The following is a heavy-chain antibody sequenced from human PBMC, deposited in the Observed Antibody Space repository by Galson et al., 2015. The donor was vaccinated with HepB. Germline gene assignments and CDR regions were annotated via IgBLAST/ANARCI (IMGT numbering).Heavy chain of an antibody. CDR2: ISSSRTTI. J-gene: IGHJ5*02. Sequence: LRLSCAASGFTFSRFGMNWVRQAPGKGLEWVSYISSSRTTIYYADSVKGRFTISRDNAKNSLYLQMNSLRAEDTAVYYCARLTTMAAINWFDPWGQGTLVTVSS. CDR1: GFTFSRFG. D-gene: IGHD4-23*01. CDR3: ARLTTMAAINWFDP. V-gene: IGHV3-48*04.